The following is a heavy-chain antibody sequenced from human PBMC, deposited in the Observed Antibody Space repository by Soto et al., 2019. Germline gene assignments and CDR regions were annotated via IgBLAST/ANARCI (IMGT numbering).Heavy chain of an antibody. D-gene: IGHD1-1*01. V-gene: IGHV3-30*18. CDR1: GFTFSNYA. J-gene: IGHJ4*02. CDR2: TSYDGSNE. CDR3: AKDKGVFNWATSYFDY. Sequence: GSLRLSCASSGFTFSNYAMHLVRQAPGKGLEWVALTSYDGSNEYYTDSVKGRFTISRDNSKNMLLLQMNSPRPEDTAVYYCAKDKGVFNWATSYFDYWGQGALVTVSS.